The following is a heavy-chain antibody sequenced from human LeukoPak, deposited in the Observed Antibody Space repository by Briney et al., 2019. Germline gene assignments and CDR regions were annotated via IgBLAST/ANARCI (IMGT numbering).Heavy chain of an antibody. V-gene: IGHV6-1*01. D-gene: IGHD3-10*01. Sequence: SQTLSLTCAISGDSVSSNSAAWNWIRQSPSRGLEWLVRTYYRSKWYNDYAVSVKSRITINPDTSKNQFSLQLNSVTPEDTAVYYCARDTRYGSGSYYSWFDPWGQGTLVTVSS. J-gene: IGHJ5*02. CDR1: GDSVSSNSAA. CDR3: ARDTRYGSGSYYSWFDP. CDR2: TYYRSKWYN.